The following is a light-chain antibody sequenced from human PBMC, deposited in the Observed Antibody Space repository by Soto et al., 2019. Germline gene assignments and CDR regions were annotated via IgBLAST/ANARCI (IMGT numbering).Light chain of an antibody. J-gene: IGLJ1*01. V-gene: IGLV2-8*01. CDR2: EVS. CDR3: GSWDSSLSAYV. Sequence: QSALTQPPSASGSPGQSVTISCTGTSSDVGGYNYVSWYQQHPGKAPKLLVYEVSKRPSGIPDRFSGSKSGTSATLGITGFQTGDEADYYCGSWDSSLSAYVLGTGTKVTVL. CDR1: SSDVGGYNY.